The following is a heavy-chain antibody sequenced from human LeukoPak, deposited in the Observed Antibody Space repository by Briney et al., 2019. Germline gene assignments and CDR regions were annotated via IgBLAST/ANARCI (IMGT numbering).Heavy chain of an antibody. CDR1: GFTVSSYG. Sequence: PGGSLRLSCAASGFTVSSYGMHWVRQAPGKGLEWVSSIASSTNYIYYADSVKCRFTISSDNARNSLYLQMNSLRAEDTAVYYCVRVGYCSSSTCRNYFDYWGQGTLVTVSS. J-gene: IGHJ4*02. D-gene: IGHD2-2*01. CDR3: VRVGYCSSSTCRNYFDY. V-gene: IGHV3-21*01. CDR2: IASSTNYI.